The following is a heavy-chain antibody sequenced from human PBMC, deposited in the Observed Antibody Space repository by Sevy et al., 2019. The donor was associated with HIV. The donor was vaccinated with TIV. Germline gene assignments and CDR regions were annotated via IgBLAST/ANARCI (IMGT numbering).Heavy chain of an antibody. CDR2: IYYSGST. D-gene: IGHD3-22*01. Sequence: SETLSLTCTVSGGSISSSSYYWGWIRQPPGKGLEWIGSIYYSGSTYYNPSLKSRLTISVDTSKNEFSLKLSSVTAADTAVYYCYSYYYDSSGYSFDYWGQGTLVTVSS. CDR3: YSYYYDSSGYSFDY. V-gene: IGHV4-39*01. CDR1: GGSISSSSYY. J-gene: IGHJ4*02.